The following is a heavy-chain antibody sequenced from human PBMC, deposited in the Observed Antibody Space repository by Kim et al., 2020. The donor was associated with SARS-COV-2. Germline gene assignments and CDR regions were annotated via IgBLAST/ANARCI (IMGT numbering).Heavy chain of an antibody. V-gene: IGHV4-59*01. Sequence: SETLSLTCTVSGGSISSYYWSWIRQPPGKGLEWIGYIYYSGSTNYNPSLKSRVTISVDTSKNQFSLKLSSVTAADTAVYYCARDTLVVPLGGAYYYGMDVWGQGTTVTVSS. CDR3: ARDTLVVPLGGAYYYGMDV. CDR1: GGSISSYY. CDR2: IYYSGST. D-gene: IGHD2-2*01. J-gene: IGHJ6*02.